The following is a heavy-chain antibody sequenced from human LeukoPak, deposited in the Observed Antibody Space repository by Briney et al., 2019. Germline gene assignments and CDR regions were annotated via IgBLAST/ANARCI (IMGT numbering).Heavy chain of an antibody. D-gene: IGHD1-1*01. J-gene: IGHJ4*02. CDR3: GTGVDY. V-gene: IGHV4-34*01. CDR1: GGSFSGYY. Sequence: NTSETLSLTCAVYGGSFSGYYWSWIRQPPGKGLEWIGEINHSGSTNYNPSLKSRVTISVDTSKNQFSLKLSSVTAADTAVYYCGTGVDYWGQGTLVTVSS. CDR2: INHSGST.